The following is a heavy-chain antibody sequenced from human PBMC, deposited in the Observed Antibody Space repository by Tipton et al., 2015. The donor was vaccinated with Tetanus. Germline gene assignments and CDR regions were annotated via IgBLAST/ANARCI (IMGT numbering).Heavy chain of an antibody. J-gene: IGHJ4*02. Sequence: TLSLTCAVYGGSFSGYYWSWIRQPPGKGLEWIGEINHSGSTNYNPSLKSRVTISVDTPKNQFPLKLSSVTAADTAVYYCARGDRAGEQQLVRPYYFDYWGQGTLVTVSS. CDR1: GGSFSGYY. CDR2: INHSGST. D-gene: IGHD6-13*01. V-gene: IGHV4-34*01. CDR3: ARGDRAGEQQLVRPYYFDY.